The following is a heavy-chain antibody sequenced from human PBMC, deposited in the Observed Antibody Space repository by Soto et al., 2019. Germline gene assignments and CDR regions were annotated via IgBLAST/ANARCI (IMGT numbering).Heavy chain of an antibody. Sequence: GGSMRLSCAASGLTFSNAWMNWVRQAPGKGLEWVGRIKSKTDGGTTDYAAPVKGRFTISRDGSKNTLYLQMNSLKTEDTAVYYCTTARTQQLGYYYYYGMDVWGQGTTVTVSS. CDR1: GLTFSNAW. CDR3: TTARTQQLGYYYYYGMDV. D-gene: IGHD6-13*01. J-gene: IGHJ6*02. CDR2: IKSKTDGGTT. V-gene: IGHV3-15*07.